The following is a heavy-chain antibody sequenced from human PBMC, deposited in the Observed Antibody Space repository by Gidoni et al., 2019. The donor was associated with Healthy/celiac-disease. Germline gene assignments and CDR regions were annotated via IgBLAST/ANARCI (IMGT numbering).Heavy chain of an antibody. Sequence: QVQLQQWGAGLLTPSETLSLPCAVYGGSFSGYYWSWIRQPPGKGLEWIGEINHSGSTNYNPSLKSRVTISVDTSKNQFSLKLSSVTAADTAVYYCARGRGYCSSTSCHNWFDPWGQGTLVTVSS. J-gene: IGHJ5*02. V-gene: IGHV4-34*01. CDR2: INHSGST. CDR1: GGSFSGYY. D-gene: IGHD2-2*01. CDR3: ARGRGYCSSTSCHNWFDP.